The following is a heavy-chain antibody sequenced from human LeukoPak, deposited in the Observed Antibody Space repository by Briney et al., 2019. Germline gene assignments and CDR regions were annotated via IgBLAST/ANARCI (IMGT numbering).Heavy chain of an antibody. CDR1: SGSISSSSYF. CDR3: ARLAVAGTVIDY. D-gene: IGHD6-19*01. CDR2: IYYSGST. Sequence: NSSETLSLTCTVSSGSISSSSYFWGWIRQPPGKGLEWIGSIYYSGSTYFHPSLGSRVTISVDTSRNQFSLKLSSVTAADTAVYYCARLAVAGTVIDYWGQGTLVTVSS. J-gene: IGHJ4*02. V-gene: IGHV4-39*01.